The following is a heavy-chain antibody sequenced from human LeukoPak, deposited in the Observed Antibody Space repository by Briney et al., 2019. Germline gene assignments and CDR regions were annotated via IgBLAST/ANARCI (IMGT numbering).Heavy chain of an antibody. D-gene: IGHD6-13*01. Sequence: PGGSLRLSCAASGLTVGDYGMSWVRQAPGKGLEWVSGINWSDESTGYADSVKGRFTISRDNAENALYLQMNSLRAEDTALYYCARDLSSSWYSLGYWGRGTLVTVSS. V-gene: IGHV3-20*04. CDR2: INWSDEST. CDR3: ARDLSSSWYSLGY. J-gene: IGHJ4*02. CDR1: GLTVGDYG.